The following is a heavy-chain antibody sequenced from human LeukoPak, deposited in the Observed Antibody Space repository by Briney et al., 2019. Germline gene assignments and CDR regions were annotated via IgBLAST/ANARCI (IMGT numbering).Heavy chain of an antibody. J-gene: IGHJ5*02. CDR1: GFTFSDYY. CDR2: ITSSSSYT. CDR3: ARFTVGAPNWFDP. Sequence: GGSLRLSCAASGFTFSDYYMSWIRQAPGKGLEWISYITSSSSYTNYADSVKGRFTISRDNAKNSLYLQMNSLRVEDTAVYYCARFTVGAPNWFDPWGQGTLVTVSS. V-gene: IGHV3-11*03. D-gene: IGHD1-26*01.